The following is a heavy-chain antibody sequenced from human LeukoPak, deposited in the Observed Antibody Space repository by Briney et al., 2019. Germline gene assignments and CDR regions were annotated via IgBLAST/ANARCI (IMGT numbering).Heavy chain of an antibody. CDR3: ARESIAVAGAPFDY. V-gene: IGHV3-48*03. Sequence: GGPLRLSCAASGFTFSSYAMSWVRQAPGKGLEWVSYISSGSTIYDADSVKGRFTISRDNAKNSLYLQMNSLRAEDTAVYYCARESIAVAGAPFDYWGQGTLVTVSS. CDR2: ISSGSTI. D-gene: IGHD6-19*01. CDR1: GFTFSSYA. J-gene: IGHJ4*02.